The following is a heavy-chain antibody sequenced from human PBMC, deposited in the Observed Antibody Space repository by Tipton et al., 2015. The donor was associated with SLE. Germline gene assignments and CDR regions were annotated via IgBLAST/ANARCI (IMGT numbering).Heavy chain of an antibody. D-gene: IGHD2-8*01. Sequence: TLSLTCAVSGGSISSSDYYWGWVRQPPGKGLEWIGYISYGGGTNYNPSLKSRVTMSVDTAKKQFSLKLTSVTAADTAVYYCARGMLTWRGAIVGVDVWGQGTTVNVSS. V-gene: IGHV4-61*05. CDR3: ARGMLTWRGAIVGVDV. CDR1: GGSISSSDYY. CDR2: ISYGGGT. J-gene: IGHJ6*02.